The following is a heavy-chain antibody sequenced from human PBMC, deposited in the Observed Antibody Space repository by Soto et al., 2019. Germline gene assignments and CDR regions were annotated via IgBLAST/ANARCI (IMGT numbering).Heavy chain of an antibody. V-gene: IGHV3-33*01. CDR2: IRYDGSNK. Sequence: QVQLVESGGGVVQPGSSLRLSCAASGFTFSNHDMHWVRQAPGKGLEWVAGIRYDGSNKNYADSVKGRFTISRDSSKNTLYLQMNSLRSEDTAIYYCARDRGIAAAYNWFDPWGQGTLVTVSS. CDR3: ARDRGIAAAYNWFDP. J-gene: IGHJ5*02. D-gene: IGHD6-13*01. CDR1: GFTFSNHD.